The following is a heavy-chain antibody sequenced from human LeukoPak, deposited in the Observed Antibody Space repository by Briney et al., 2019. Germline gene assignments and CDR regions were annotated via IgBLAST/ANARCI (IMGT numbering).Heavy chain of an antibody. CDR2: IYTSGST. J-gene: IGHJ4*02. Sequence: SETLSPTCTVSGGSISSYHWSWIRQPAGKELEWIGRIYTSGSTNYKPSLRSRVTMSADTSKNQFSLKMRSVTAADTAVYYCARDLSDYFDYWGQGTLVTVSS. CDR1: GGSISSYH. V-gene: IGHV4-4*07. D-gene: IGHD3-3*01. CDR3: ARDLSDYFDY.